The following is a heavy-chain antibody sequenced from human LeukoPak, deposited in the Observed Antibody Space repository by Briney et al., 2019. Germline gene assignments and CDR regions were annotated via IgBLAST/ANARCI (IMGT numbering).Heavy chain of an antibody. CDR2: IYDSGST. CDR1: GGSISSGGYY. CDR3: ARDRSGDIQD. Sequence: SETLSLTWTVSGGSISSGGYYWSWIRQHPGKGLEWIAYIYDSGSTYYNPCLKSRVTISVDTAKNQFCLKLSSVTAADTVVDYCARDRSGDIQDWGEGTLVTVSS. J-gene: IGHJ4*02. V-gene: IGHV4-31*02. D-gene: IGHD3-9*01.